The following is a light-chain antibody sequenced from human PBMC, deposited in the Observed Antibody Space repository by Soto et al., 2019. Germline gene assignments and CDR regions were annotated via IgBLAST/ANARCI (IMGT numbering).Light chain of an antibody. CDR1: QTISTY. J-gene: IGKJ2*01. V-gene: IGKV1-39*01. CDR2: SAS. CDR3: QQSYSTPYT. Sequence: IQMTQSPSSLSASIGDRVTIFCRTSQTISTYLNWFQHKPGKAPNLLIYSASNLQSGVPSRFSGSGSATDFTLTISCLQPEDVATYYCQQSYSTPYTFGQGTKVEIK.